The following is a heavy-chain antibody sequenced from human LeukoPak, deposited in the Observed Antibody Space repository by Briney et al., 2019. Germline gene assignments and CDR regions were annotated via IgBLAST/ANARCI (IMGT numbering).Heavy chain of an antibody. Sequence: PSETLSLTCAVYGGSFSGYYWSWIRQPPGKGLEWIGEINHSGSTNYNPSLKSRVTISVDTSKNQFSLKLSSVTAADTAVYYCASFSSWNSWAFDYWGQGTLVTVSS. CDR3: ASFSSWNSWAFDY. J-gene: IGHJ4*02. V-gene: IGHV4-34*01. D-gene: IGHD6-13*01. CDR1: GGSFSGYY. CDR2: INHSGST.